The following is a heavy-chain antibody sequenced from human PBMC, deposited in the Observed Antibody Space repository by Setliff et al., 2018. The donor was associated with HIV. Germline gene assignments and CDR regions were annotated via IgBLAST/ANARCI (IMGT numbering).Heavy chain of an antibody. D-gene: IGHD2-2*01. J-gene: IGHJ4*02. V-gene: IGHV4-61*01. CDR3: ARDRMPMASWVPDK. CDR2: IYTGGRT. Sequence: SETLSLTCTVSGDSVSSRSYYWSWIRQPPGKGLEWVGRIYTGGRTNYNPSLKSRVTMSVDTSKNQFSLNLSSVTAADTAVYYCARDRMPMASWVPDKWGQGTLVTVSS. CDR1: GDSVSSRSYY.